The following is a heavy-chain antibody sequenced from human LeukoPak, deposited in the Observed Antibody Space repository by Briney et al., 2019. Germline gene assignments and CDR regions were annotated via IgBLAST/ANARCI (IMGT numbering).Heavy chain of an antibody. V-gene: IGHV5-51*01. D-gene: IGHD3-10*02. Sequence: GESLKISCKGSEYNFASYWIAWVRQMPGKGLEWMGIIYVGDSYTRYSPSFQGQVTISADKSINTAYLQWSSLKASDTAMYYCARHVVRGVIFDWFDPWGQGTLVTVSS. CDR1: EYNFASYW. CDR3: ARHVVRGVIFDWFDP. J-gene: IGHJ5*02. CDR2: IYVGDSYT.